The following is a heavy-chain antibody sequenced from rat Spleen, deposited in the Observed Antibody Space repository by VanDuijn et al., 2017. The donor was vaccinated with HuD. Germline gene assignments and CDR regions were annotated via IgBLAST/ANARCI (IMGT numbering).Heavy chain of an antibody. CDR2: IFYDGSRT. D-gene: IGHD1-10*01. Sequence: EVQLVESGGGLVQTGRSLKLSCTASGFTFSDYNMAWVRQAPKKGLEWVATIFYDGSRTYYRDSGKGRFTISRDNAENTLYLQMDSLRSEDTASYYCARHGIYNNYGWFAYWGQGTLVTVSS. J-gene: IGHJ3*01. CDR1: GFTFSDYN. CDR3: ARHGIYNNYGWFAY. V-gene: IGHV5S10*01.